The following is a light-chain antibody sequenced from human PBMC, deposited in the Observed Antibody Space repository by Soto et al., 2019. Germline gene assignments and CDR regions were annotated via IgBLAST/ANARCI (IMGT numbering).Light chain of an antibody. V-gene: IGLV2-11*01. J-gene: IGLJ1*01. CDR3: SSYAGSYTWI. CDR2: DVT. CDR1: SRDVAAYSY. Sequence: SSLTQPRSGSGSPGQSVTVSCTGTSRDVAAYSYVSWFQQHPGKAPQLLIYDVTKRPSGVPDRFSGSKSGNTAALTISGLQAEDEAEYFCSSYAGSYTWIFGSGTQFTVL.